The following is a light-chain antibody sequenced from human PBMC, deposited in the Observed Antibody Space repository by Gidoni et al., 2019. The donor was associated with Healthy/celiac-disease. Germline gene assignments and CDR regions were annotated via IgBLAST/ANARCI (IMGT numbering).Light chain of an antibody. Sequence: QSVLTQPPSVSGAPGQRVIISCTGSSSNIGAGYDVHWYQQLPGTTPKPLIYGNSNRPSGVPDRFSGSKSGTSASLAITGLQAEDEADYYCQSYDSSLSASVVFGGGTKLTVL. V-gene: IGLV1-40*01. CDR3: QSYDSSLSASVV. J-gene: IGLJ2*01. CDR2: GNS. CDR1: SSNIGAGYD.